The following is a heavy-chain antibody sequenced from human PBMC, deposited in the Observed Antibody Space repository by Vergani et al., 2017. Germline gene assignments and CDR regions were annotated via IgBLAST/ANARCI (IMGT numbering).Heavy chain of an antibody. V-gene: IGHV4-31*11. D-gene: IGHD6-25*01. CDR1: GGSISSGDHC. CDR3: ARVDTQVPATSHFYYMDV. J-gene: IGHJ6*03. Sequence: QVQLQESGPGVVKPSQTLSLTCAVSGGSISSGDHCWTWIRQRPGKGLGWIGYIFYSGTTYDNPSLRSRLTISVDTSQNQFSLKFRSVTAADTAVYYCARVDTQVPATSHFYYMDVWGKGTTVVVSS. CDR2: IFYSGTT.